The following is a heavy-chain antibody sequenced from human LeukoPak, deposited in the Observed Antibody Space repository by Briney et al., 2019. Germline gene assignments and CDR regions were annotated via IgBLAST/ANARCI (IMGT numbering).Heavy chain of an antibody. CDR3: ARERYSSSWQRDDAFDI. V-gene: IGHV4-59*11. Sequence: SETLSLTCTVSGGSISNHYWSWIRQPPGKGLEWIGYIYYSGSTNYNPSLKSRITISLDTSKNQFSLKLSSVTAADTAVYYCARERYSSSWQRDDAFDIWGQGTMVTVSS. CDR2: IYYSGST. CDR1: GGSISNHY. J-gene: IGHJ3*02. D-gene: IGHD6-13*01.